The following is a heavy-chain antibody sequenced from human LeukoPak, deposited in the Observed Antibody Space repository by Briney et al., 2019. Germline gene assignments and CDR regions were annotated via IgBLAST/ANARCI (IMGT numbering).Heavy chain of an antibody. CDR2: IWYDGSNK. Sequence: GGSLRLSCAASGFTFSSYGMHWVRQAPGKGLEWVAVIWYDGSNKYYADSVKGRFTISRDNSKNTLYLQMNSLRAEDTAVYYCARRRLRFLEWLDLYYYYGMDVWGQGTTVTVSS. CDR1: GFTFSSYG. D-gene: IGHD3-3*01. J-gene: IGHJ6*02. CDR3: ARRRLRFLEWLDLYYYYGMDV. V-gene: IGHV3-33*01.